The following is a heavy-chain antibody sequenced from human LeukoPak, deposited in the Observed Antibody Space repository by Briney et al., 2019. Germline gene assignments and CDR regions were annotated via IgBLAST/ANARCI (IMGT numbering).Heavy chain of an antibody. CDR3: ARNLPAADY. Sequence: GRSLGLSCAASGFTFDDYAMHWVRQAPGKGLEWVSGISWNSGSIGYADSVKGRFTISRDNAKNSLYLQMNSLRAEDTAVYYCARNLPAADYWGQGTLVTVSS. CDR1: GFTFDDYA. CDR2: ISWNSGSI. D-gene: IGHD2-2*01. J-gene: IGHJ4*02. V-gene: IGHV3-9*01.